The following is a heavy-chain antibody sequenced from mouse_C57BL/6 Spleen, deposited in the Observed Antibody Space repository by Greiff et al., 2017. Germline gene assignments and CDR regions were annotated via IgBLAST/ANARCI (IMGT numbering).Heavy chain of an antibody. CDR3: ARSGLLGRYLDY. Sequence: EVKLMESEGGLVQPGSSMKLSCTASGFTFSDYYMAWVRQVPEKGLEWVANINYDGSSTYYLDSLKSRFIISRDNAKNILYLQMSSLKSEDTATYYCARSGLLGRYLDYWGQGTTLTVSS. J-gene: IGHJ2*01. V-gene: IGHV5-16*01. CDR2: INYDGSST. D-gene: IGHD4-1*01. CDR1: GFTFSDYY.